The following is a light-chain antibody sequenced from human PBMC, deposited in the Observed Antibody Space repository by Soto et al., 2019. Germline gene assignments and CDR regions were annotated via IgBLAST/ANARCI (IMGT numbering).Light chain of an antibody. CDR1: QSISSW. Sequence: DIQMSQSPSTLSASVGDRVTITCRASQSISSWLAWYQQKPGKAPKLLIYDASSLESGVPSRFSGSGSGTEFTLAISSLQNDDFATYYCQQYYSFPWTFGQGTKV. J-gene: IGKJ1*01. CDR3: QQYYSFPWT. CDR2: DAS. V-gene: IGKV1-5*01.